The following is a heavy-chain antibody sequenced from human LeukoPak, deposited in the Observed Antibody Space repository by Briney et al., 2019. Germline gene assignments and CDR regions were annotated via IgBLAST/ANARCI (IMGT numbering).Heavy chain of an antibody. CDR3: AREYPRDAFDI. D-gene: IGHD2-2*01. CDR2: IIPIFGTA. CDR1: GGTFSSYA. V-gene: IGHV1-69*13. Sequence: VASVKASCKASGGTFSSYAISWVRQAPGQGLEWMGGIIPIFGTANYAQKFQGRVTITADESTSTAYMELSSLRSEDTAVYYCAREYPRDAFDIWGQGTMVTVSS. J-gene: IGHJ3*02.